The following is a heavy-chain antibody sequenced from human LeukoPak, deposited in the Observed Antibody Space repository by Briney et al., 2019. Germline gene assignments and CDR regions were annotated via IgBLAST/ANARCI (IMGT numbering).Heavy chain of an antibody. CDR1: GFTFSSYG. J-gene: IGHJ4*02. CDR2: ISYDGNIK. Sequence: GGSLRLSCAASGFTFSSYGMHWVRQAPGKGLEWVAVISYDGNIKYYTDSVKGRFTISRDNSKNTLYLQMNNLRAEDTAVYYCAKEPRHGYSKDYWGQGTLVTVSS. V-gene: IGHV3-30*18. D-gene: IGHD5-24*01. CDR3: AKEPRHGYSKDY.